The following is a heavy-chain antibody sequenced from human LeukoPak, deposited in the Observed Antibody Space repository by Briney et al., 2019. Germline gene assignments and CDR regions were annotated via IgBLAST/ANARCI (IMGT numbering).Heavy chain of an antibody. CDR2: INPNSGGT. CDR3: ARGGLGSYFSWLDP. Sequence: GASVKVSCKASGYTFINSAIVWVRQAPGQGLECMGWINPNSGGTNYAQKFQGRVTMTRDTSISTAYMELSRLRSDDTAVYYCARGGLGSYFSWLDPWGQGTLVTVSS. CDR1: GYTFINSA. D-gene: IGHD3-10*01. V-gene: IGHV1-2*02. J-gene: IGHJ5*02.